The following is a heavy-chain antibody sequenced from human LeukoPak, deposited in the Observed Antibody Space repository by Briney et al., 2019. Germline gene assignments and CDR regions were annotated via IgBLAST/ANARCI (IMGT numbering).Heavy chain of an antibody. J-gene: IGHJ4*02. CDR2: ISYSGSTI. Sequence: GGSLRLSCAASGFTFSSNELNWVRQAPGKGLEWVSYISYSGSTIYYADSVKGRFTISRDNAKNSLYLQMNSLRAEDTAVYYCARESSSDVYFDYWGQGTLVTVSS. CDR1: GFTFSSNE. D-gene: IGHD6-6*01. V-gene: IGHV3-48*03. CDR3: ARESSSDVYFDY.